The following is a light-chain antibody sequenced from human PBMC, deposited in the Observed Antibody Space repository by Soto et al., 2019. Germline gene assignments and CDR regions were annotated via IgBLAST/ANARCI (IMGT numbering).Light chain of an antibody. CDR1: SSNIGAGYD. CDR2: GNS. J-gene: IGLJ2*01. V-gene: IGLV1-40*01. CDR3: SSYTTSTSFIL. Sequence: QSALTQPPSVSGAPGQRVTISCSGSSSNIGAGYDVNWYRQLPGTAPKLLIYGNSDRPSGVPDRFSGSKSGTSASLAITGLQAEDEADYFCSSYTTSTSFILFGGGTKLTVL.